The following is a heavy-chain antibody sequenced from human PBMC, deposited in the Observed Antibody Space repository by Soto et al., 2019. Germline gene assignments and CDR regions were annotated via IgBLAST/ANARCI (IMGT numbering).Heavy chain of an antibody. CDR3: ARDLSRTGYDFWSGYPTPTDY. D-gene: IGHD3-3*01. J-gene: IGHJ4*02. V-gene: IGHV3-33*01. CDR1: GFTFSSYG. CDR2: IWYDGSNK. Sequence: PGGSLRLSCAASGFTFSSYGMHWVRQAPGKGLEWVAVIWYDGSNKYYADSVKGRFTISSDNSKNTLYLQMDSLRAEDTAVYYCARDLSRTGYDFWSGYPTPTDYWGQGTLVTVSS.